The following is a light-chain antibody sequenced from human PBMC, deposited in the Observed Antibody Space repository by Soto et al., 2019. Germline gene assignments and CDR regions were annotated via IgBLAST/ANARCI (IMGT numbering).Light chain of an antibody. CDR3: QQYISYCT. Sequence: DIQMTQSPSTLPASVGDRVTITCRASQSISTWLAWYQQKPGKAPNLLIYKASYLASGVPSRFSGGGSGTEFTLTISSLQPDDFATYYCQQYISYCTFGQGTKV. V-gene: IGKV1-5*03. J-gene: IGKJ1*01. CDR2: KAS. CDR1: QSISTW.